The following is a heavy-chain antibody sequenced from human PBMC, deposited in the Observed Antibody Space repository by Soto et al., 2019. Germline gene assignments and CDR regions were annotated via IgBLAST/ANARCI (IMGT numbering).Heavy chain of an antibody. Sequence: SQTLSLTCAISGDSVSSNSAAWNWIRQSPSRGLEWLGRTYYKSKWYNDYAVSVKSRITINPDTSKNQFSLQLNSVTPEDTAVYYCAKSYDSSGYYYDDAFDIWGQGTMVTVSS. D-gene: IGHD3-22*01. V-gene: IGHV6-1*01. CDR2: TYYKSKWYN. CDR3: AKSYDSSGYYYDDAFDI. CDR1: GDSVSSNSAA. J-gene: IGHJ3*02.